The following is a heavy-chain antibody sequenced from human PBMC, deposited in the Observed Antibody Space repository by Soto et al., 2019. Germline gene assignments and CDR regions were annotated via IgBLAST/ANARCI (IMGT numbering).Heavy chain of an antibody. CDR3: ARGPGGDV. CDR2: IYYSGST. V-gene: IGHV4-61*08. Sequence: SETLSLTCTVSGGSVSSGDYYWSWIRQPPGKGLEWIGNIYYSGSTNYNPSLKSRATISVDTSKNQFSLKVSSATAADTAVYYCARGPGGDVWGQGTTVTVSS. J-gene: IGHJ6*02. D-gene: IGHD3-16*01. CDR1: GGSVSSGDYY.